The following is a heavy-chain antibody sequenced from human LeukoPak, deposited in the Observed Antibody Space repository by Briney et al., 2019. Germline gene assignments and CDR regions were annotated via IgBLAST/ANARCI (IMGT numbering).Heavy chain of an antibody. D-gene: IGHD6-19*01. CDR2: IYHSGST. CDR1: GGSISSSNW. V-gene: IGHV4-4*02. Sequence: SETLSLTCAVSGGSISSSNWWSWVRQPPGKGLEWIGEIYHSGSTNYNPSLKSRVTISVDTSKNQFSLKLTSVTAADTAVYYCARKAVPGTRTFDYWGQGTLVTVSS. CDR3: ARKAVPGTRTFDY. J-gene: IGHJ4*02.